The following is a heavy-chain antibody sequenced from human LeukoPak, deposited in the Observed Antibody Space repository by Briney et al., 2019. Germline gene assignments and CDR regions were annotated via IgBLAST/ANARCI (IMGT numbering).Heavy chain of an antibody. V-gene: IGHV1-2*06. CDR1: GYTFTGYY. Sequence: ASVKVSCKASGYTFTGYYMHWVGQAPGQGLEWMGRINPNSGGTNYAQKFQGRVTMTRDTSISTAYMELSRLRSDDTAVYYCAGDVDIVATGVAGVNYWGQGTLVTVSS. D-gene: IGHD5-12*01. CDR2: INPNSGGT. J-gene: IGHJ4*02. CDR3: AGDVDIVATGVAGVNY.